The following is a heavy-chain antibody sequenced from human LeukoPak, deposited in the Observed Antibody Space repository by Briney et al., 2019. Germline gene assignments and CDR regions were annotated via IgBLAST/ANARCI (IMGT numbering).Heavy chain of an antibody. Sequence: ASVKVSCKASGYTFTSYGISWVRQAPGQGLEWMGWISVYNGNTNYAQNLQGRVTMTTDTSTSTAYMELRSLRSDDTAVYYCARTSSTLWLRTPGGDYWGQGTLVTDSS. D-gene: IGHD5-12*01. CDR1: GYTFTSYG. V-gene: IGHV1-18*01. CDR3: ARTSSTLWLRTPGGDY. J-gene: IGHJ4*02. CDR2: ISVYNGNT.